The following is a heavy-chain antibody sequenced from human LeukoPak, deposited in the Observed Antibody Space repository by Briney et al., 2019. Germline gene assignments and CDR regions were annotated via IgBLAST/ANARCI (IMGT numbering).Heavy chain of an antibody. CDR2: IHPGDSDT. Sequence: GESLKISCKGSGYSFTSYWIGWVRQMPGKGLEWMGIIHPGDSDTRYSPSFQGQVTISADKSISTAYLQWSSLKASDTAMYYCARALSSASKTFDWYPRSYYYYGMDVWGQGTTVTVSS. V-gene: IGHV5-51*01. CDR3: ARALSSASKTFDWYPRSYYYYGMDV. J-gene: IGHJ6*02. D-gene: IGHD3-9*01. CDR1: GYSFTSYW.